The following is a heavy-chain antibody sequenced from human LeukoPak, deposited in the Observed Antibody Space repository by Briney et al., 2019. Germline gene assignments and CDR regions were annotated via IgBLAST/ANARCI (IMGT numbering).Heavy chain of an antibody. CDR2: IHSDGAT. Sequence: GGSLRLSCLASGLTVSSNYMSWVRQAPGKGLEWVSIIHSDGATYYGDSVKGRFIISRDTSTNTLYLQMDSLRAEDTAVYYCAGGYSYGIDYRGQGTLVTVSS. D-gene: IGHD5-18*01. CDR1: GLTVSSNY. V-gene: IGHV3-66*01. J-gene: IGHJ4*02. CDR3: AGGYSYGIDY.